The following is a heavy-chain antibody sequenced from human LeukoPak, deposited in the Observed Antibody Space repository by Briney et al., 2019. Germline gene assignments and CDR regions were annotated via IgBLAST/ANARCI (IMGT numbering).Heavy chain of an antibody. D-gene: IGHD2-2*01. CDR3: ARDMGGYSTSYAFDI. CDR1: GFIFSSFS. V-gene: IGHV3-21*06. CDR2: ISKSSTYI. Sequence: PGASLRLSCAVSGFIFSSFSMNWVRQAPGKGLEWVSSISKSSTYIYYAASMKGRFTVSRDNARNSLSLQINSLRGEDTSIYYCARDMGGYSTSYAFDIWGPVTMVTVSS. J-gene: IGHJ3*02.